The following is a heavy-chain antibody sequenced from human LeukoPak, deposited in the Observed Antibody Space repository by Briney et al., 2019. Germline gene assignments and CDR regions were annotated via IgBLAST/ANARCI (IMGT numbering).Heavy chain of an antibody. Sequence: GRSQRLSCAASGFTFSSYAMHWVRQAPGKGLEWVAVISYDGSNKYYADSVKGRFTISRDNSKNTLYLQMNSLRAEDTAVYYCARDLGCSSTSCYSHYYYYMDVWGKGTTVTVSS. CDR3: ARDLGCSSTSCYSHYYYYMDV. V-gene: IGHV3-30*01. D-gene: IGHD2-2*01. CDR1: GFTFSSYA. CDR2: ISYDGSNK. J-gene: IGHJ6*03.